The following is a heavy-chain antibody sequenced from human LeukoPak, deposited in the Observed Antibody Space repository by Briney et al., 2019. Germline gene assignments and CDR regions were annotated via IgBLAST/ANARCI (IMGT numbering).Heavy chain of an antibody. Sequence: GGSLRLSCAASGFSLGDYWMNWVRQAPGKGLEWVSSISSSSSYIYYADSVKGRFTISRDNAKNSLYLQMNSLRAEDTAVYYCARFRVDAFDIWGQGTMVTVSS. CDR1: GFSLGDYW. CDR2: ISSSSSYI. CDR3: ARFRVDAFDI. V-gene: IGHV3-21*01. J-gene: IGHJ3*02.